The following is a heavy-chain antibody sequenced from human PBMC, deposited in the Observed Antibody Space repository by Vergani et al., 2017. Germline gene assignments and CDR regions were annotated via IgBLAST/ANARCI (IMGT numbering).Heavy chain of an antibody. V-gene: IGHV3-53*01. Sequence: EVQLVESGGGLIQPGGSLRLSCAASGFTVSSNYMSWVRQAPGKGLEWVSVIYSGGSTYYADSVKGRFTISRDNSKNTLYLQMNSLSAEDTAVYYCAIVYYDSSGYYSGYWGQGTLVTVSS. D-gene: IGHD3-22*01. J-gene: IGHJ4*02. CDR2: IYSGGST. CDR3: AIVYYDSSGYYSGY. CDR1: GFTVSSNY.